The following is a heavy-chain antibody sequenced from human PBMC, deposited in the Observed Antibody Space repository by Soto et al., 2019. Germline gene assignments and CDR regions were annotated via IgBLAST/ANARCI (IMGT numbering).Heavy chain of an antibody. V-gene: IGHV3-30*18. CDR2: ISYDGSNK. D-gene: IGHD3-22*01. J-gene: IGHJ4*02. CDR3: AKDRREFEYYDSSGYYSPLDC. Sequence: PGGSLRLSCAASGFTFSSYGMHWVRQAPGKGLEWVAVISYDGSNKYYADSVKGRFTISRDNSKNTLHLQMNSLRAEDTAVYYCAKDRREFEYYDSSGYYSPLDCWGQGTRVTVSS. CDR1: GFTFSSYG.